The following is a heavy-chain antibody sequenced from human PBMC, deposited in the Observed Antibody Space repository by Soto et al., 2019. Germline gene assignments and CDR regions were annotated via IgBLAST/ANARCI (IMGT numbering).Heavy chain of an antibody. Sequence: ASVKVSCKASGYTFTSYAMHWVRQAPGQRLEWMGWINAGNGNTKYSQKFQGRVTITRDTSASTAYMELNSLRAEDTAVYYCARDSTGWRAVYDCWGQGTLVTVSS. D-gene: IGHD6-19*01. CDR1: GYTFTSYA. J-gene: IGHJ4*02. V-gene: IGHV1-3*01. CDR2: INAGNGNT. CDR3: ARDSTGWRAVYDC.